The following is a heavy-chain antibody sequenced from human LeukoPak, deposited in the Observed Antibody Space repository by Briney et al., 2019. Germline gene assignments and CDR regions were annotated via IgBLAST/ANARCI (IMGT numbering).Heavy chain of an antibody. D-gene: IGHD6-19*01. Sequence: SETLCLTCTVSGYSISSGYYWGWIRQPPEKGLEWIGSIYHSGSTYYNPSLKSRFTISVDTSKNQFSLKLSSVTAADTAVYCYARVGGSGGFDYWGQGTLVTVSS. CDR1: GYSISSGYY. V-gene: IGHV4-38-2*02. J-gene: IGHJ4*02. CDR3: ARVGGSGGFDY. CDR2: IYHSGST.